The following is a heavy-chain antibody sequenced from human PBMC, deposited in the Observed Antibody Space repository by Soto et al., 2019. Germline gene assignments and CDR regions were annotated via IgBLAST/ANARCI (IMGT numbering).Heavy chain of an antibody. CDR1: GGSISTGGYY. D-gene: IGHD4-17*01. CDR3: ARGLSVTLFDN. CDR2: IYYSGST. Sequence: QVQLQEAGPGLVKPSQTLSLTCTVSGGSISTGGYYWTWIRQHPGKGLEWIGYIYYSGSTYYNPSLQSRVTISVDTSKNQFSLKLSSVTAAVTAVYYCARGLSVTLFDNWGQGTLVTVSS. V-gene: IGHV4-31*03. J-gene: IGHJ4*02.